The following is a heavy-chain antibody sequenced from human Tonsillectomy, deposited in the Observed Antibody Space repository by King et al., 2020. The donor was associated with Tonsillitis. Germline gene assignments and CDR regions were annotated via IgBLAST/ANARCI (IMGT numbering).Heavy chain of an antibody. V-gene: IGHV5-10-1*01. D-gene: IGHD3-10*01. J-gene: IGHJ4*02. CDR3: AREPKAYGSGSLYSYY. CDR1: GVTFTSYW. CDR2: IDPSDSYT. Sequence: VQLVQSGAEVKKPGESLRISCKGSGVTFTSYWIAWVRQMPAKGLEWMGRIDPSDSYTNYSPSFQGHVTISADKSIGTAYLQWSSLKASDTAMYYCAREPKAYGSGSLYSYYWVQGTLVTVAS.